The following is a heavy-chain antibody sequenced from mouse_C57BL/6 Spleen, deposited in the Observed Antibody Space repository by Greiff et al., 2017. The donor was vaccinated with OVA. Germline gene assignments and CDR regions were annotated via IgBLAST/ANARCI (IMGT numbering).Heavy chain of an antibody. J-gene: IGHJ2*01. V-gene: IGHV2-3*01. CDR2: IWGDGST. CDR3: ATRYYSNYGGYYFDD. D-gene: IGHD2-5*01. Sequence: VQLQQSGPGLVAPSQRLSITCTVSGFSFTSYGVSWVRQPPGKGLEWLGVIWGDGSTNYHSALISRRSISKDNSKSKVSVKLNSLQTDDTATYYCATRYYSNYGGYYFDDWGQGTTLTVSS. CDR1: GFSFTSYG.